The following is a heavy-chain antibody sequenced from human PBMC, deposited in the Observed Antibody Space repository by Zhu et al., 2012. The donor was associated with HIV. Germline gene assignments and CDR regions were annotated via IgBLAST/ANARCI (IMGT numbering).Heavy chain of an antibody. D-gene: IGHD2-2*01. CDR3: ARDLSSSWLNYFDY. Sequence: QVQLHESGPGLVKPSETLSLTCTISGGSISGYYWTWIRQPAGKGLEWIGRVYASGHTDYNPSLKSRLTMSVDASNNFFSLNLTSVTAADTAVYYCARDLSSSWLNYFDYWGQGILVTVS. V-gene: IGHV4-4*07. CDR2: VYASGHT. J-gene: IGHJ4*02. CDR1: GGSISGYY.